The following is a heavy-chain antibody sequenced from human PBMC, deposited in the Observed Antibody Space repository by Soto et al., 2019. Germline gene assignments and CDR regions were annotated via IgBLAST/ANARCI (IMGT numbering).Heavy chain of an antibody. CDR2: ISGSGGST. J-gene: IGHJ4*02. CDR3: AKGFSSDSHGEHFDY. V-gene: IGHV3-23*01. D-gene: IGHD6-25*01. Sequence: EVQLLESGGGLVQPGGSLRLSCAASGFTFSSYAMSWVRQAPGKGLEWVSAISGSGGSTYYADSVKGWFTISRDNSKNTLYLQMNSLRAEDTAVYYCAKGFSSDSHGEHFDYWGQGTLVTVSS. CDR1: GFTFSSYA.